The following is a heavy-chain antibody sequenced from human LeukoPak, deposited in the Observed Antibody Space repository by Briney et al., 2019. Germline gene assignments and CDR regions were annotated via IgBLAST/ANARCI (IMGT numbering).Heavy chain of an antibody. CDR1: GGSISSSSYY. CDR2: IYYSGST. V-gene: IGHV4-61*05. J-gene: IGHJ4*02. D-gene: IGHD1-26*01. CDR3: ARAMRGSWDFDY. Sequence: PSETLSLTCTVSGGSISSSSYYWGWIRQPPGKGLEWIGYIYYSGSTNYNPSLKSRVTISVDTSKNQFSLKLSSVTAADTAVYYCARAMRGSWDFDYWGQGTLVTVSS.